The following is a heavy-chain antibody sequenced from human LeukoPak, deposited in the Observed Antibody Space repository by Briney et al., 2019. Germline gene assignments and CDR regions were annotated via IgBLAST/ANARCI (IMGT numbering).Heavy chain of an antibody. V-gene: IGHV3-23*01. D-gene: IGHD4-11*01. CDR3: ANGLSYSNYVDYFDY. J-gene: IGHJ4*02. CDR2: ISGSGGST. Sequence: PGGSLRLSCAASGFTFSSYAMSWVRQAPGKGLEWVSAISGSGGSTYYADSVKGRFTISRDNSKNTLYLQMNSLRAEDTAVYYCANGLSYSNYVDYFDYWGQGTLVTVSS. CDR1: GFTFSSYA.